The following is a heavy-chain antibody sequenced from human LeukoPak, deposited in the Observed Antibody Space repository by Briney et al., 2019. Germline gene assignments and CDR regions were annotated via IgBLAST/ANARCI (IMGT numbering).Heavy chain of an antibody. J-gene: IGHJ4*02. CDR2: INHSGST. Sequence: SETLSLTCAVYGGSFSGYYWSWIRQPPGKGLEWIGEINHSGSTNYNLSLKSRVTISVDTSKNQFSLKLSSVTAADTAVYYCARAPGGLEYQLLLAAYYFDYWGQGTLVTVSS. D-gene: IGHD2-2*01. V-gene: IGHV4-34*01. CDR3: ARAPGGLEYQLLLAAYYFDY. CDR1: GGSFSGYY.